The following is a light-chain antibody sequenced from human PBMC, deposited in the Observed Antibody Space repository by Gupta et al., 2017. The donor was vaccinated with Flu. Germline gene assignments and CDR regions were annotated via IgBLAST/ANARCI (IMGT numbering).Light chain of an antibody. V-gene: IGKV3-20*01. J-gene: IGKJ4*01. Sequence: ERATLSCRASQSVRSRSLAWYQQKPGQAPRLLINGASSRATGIPDRFSGSGSGTDFTLTITTLEPEDFAVYYCQQYASSPLTFGGGTKVEIK. CDR3: QQYASSPLT. CDR2: GAS. CDR1: QSVRSRS.